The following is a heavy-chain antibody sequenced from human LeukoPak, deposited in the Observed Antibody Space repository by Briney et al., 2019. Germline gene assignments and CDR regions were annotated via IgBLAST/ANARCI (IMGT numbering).Heavy chain of an antibody. V-gene: IGHV1-2*06. J-gene: IGHJ4*02. CDR1: GYTFTGYY. Sequence: ASVKVSCKASGYTFTGYYMHWVRQAPGQGLEWIGRINPNSGGTNYAQKFQGRVTMTRDTSISTAYMELSRLRSDDTAVYYCARGGRYYDSSGYSGSIDYWGQGTLVTVSS. CDR3: ARGGRYYDSSGYSGSIDY. D-gene: IGHD3-22*01. CDR2: INPNSGGT.